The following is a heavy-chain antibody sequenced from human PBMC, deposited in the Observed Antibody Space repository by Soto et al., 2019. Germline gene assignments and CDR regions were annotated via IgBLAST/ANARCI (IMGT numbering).Heavy chain of an antibody. Sequence: EVQLVESGGGLVKPGGSLRLSCAASGFTFSSYSMNWVRQAPGKGLEWVSSISGSNDYTYYADSVLGRFTISRDNTKNSLFLQMNSLRADDMAVYYCARDPHDFSIGYFDFWGQGIPVTVSS. D-gene: IGHD3-3*01. V-gene: IGHV3-21*02. CDR1: GFTFSSYS. CDR2: ISGSNDYT. J-gene: IGHJ4*02. CDR3: ARDPHDFSIGYFDF.